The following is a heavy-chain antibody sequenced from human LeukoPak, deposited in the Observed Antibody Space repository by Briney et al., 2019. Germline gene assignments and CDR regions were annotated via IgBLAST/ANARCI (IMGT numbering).Heavy chain of an antibody. CDR3: ARDRAYYDFWSGYYGYYYYMDV. Sequence: ASVKVSCKASGYTFTGYYMHWVRQAPGQGLEWMGWINPNSGGTNYAQKFQGRVTMTRDTSISTAYMELSRLRSDDTAVYYCARDRAYYDFWSGYYGYYYYMDVWGKGTTVTVSS. V-gene: IGHV1-2*02. D-gene: IGHD3-3*01. CDR1: GYTFTGYY. CDR2: INPNSGGT. J-gene: IGHJ6*03.